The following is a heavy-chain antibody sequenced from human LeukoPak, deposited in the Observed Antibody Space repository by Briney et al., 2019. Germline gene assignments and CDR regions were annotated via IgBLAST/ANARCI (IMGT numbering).Heavy chain of an antibody. CDR3: ARDERSIQFNF. D-gene: IGHD5-24*01. V-gene: IGHV3-23*01. Sequence: GGSLRLSCAASGFTSNIYGMNWVRQAPGKGLEWVSGIGGSGSHTYYADSVKGRFTISRDNSKNTMYLHMNSLRAEDTALYFCARDERSIQFNFWGQGTLVTVSS. CDR1: GFTSNIYG. J-gene: IGHJ4*02. CDR2: IGGSGSHT.